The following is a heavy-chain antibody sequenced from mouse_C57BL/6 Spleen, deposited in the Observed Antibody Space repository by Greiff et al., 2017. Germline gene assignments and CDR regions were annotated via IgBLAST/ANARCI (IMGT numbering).Heavy chain of an antibody. CDR3: AREGITTVVREYFDS. D-gene: IGHD1-1*01. CDR1: GYTFTSYT. V-gene: IGHV1-4*01. J-gene: IGHJ2*01. CDR2: INPSSGYT. Sequence: LVESGAELARPGASVKMSCKASGYTFTSYTMHWVKQRPGQGLEWIGYINPSSGYTKYNQKFKDKATLTADKSSSTAYMQLSSLTSEDSAVYYCAREGITTVVREYFDSRGQGTTLTVSS.